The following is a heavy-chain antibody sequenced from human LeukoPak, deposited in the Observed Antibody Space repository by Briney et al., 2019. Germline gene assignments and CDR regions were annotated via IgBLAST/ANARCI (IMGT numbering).Heavy chain of an antibody. J-gene: IGHJ4*02. CDR2: LNPNSGNT. V-gene: IGHV1-8*01. CDR3: ARGERRSSTEALGY. CDR1: GYPFTSSD. D-gene: IGHD6-13*01. Sequence: SVKLSCEASGYPFTSSDINCVRQATGQGLEWMRWLNPNSGNTGYAQQSQGRVTMTRNTSISTAYMELSSLRPEDTAVYYCARGERRSSTEALGYWGQGTLVTVSS.